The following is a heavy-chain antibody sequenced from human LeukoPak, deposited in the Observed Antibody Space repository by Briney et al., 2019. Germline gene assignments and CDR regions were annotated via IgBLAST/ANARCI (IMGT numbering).Heavy chain of an antibody. D-gene: IGHD1-1*01. CDR1: GFTFSSYE. V-gene: IGHV3-48*03. CDR3: GRVPRTTHAFDV. CDR2: ISNGGLSI. J-gene: IGHJ3*01. Sequence: PGGSLRLSCAASGFTFSSYEMNWVRQAPGKGLDWVSYISNGGLSIYYADSVKGRFTISRDNAKNSLYLQMNSLRAEDTAVYYCGRVPRTTHAFDVWGQGTMVTVSS.